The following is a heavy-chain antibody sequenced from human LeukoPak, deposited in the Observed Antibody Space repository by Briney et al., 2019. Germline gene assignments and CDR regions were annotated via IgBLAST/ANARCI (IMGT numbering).Heavy chain of an antibody. D-gene: IGHD5-12*01. Sequence: GASVKVSCKVSEYTLTELSMHWVRQAPGKGLEWMGGFDPENGEALYAQKFQGRVTMTEDTSTDTAYMELSSLRSEDTAVYYCASLYGYSGYDHGYFDYWGQGTLVTVSS. J-gene: IGHJ4*02. V-gene: IGHV1-24*01. CDR2: FDPENGEA. CDR1: EYTLTELS. CDR3: ASLYGYSGYDHGYFDY.